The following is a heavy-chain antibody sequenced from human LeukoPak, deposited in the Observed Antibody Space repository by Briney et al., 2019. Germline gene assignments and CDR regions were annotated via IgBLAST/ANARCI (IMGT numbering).Heavy chain of an antibody. V-gene: IGHV3-23*01. Sequence: PGGSLRLSCAASGFTFSDYSMSWVRQVPGKGLEWVSGIGRVGYTYNADSVKGRFTISRDNSKNTVYLQMNSLRAEDTAIYYCVKDRPCDGCMPMDAWGQGTTVTVSS. CDR2: IGRVGYT. CDR1: GFTFSDYS. J-gene: IGHJ6*02. D-gene: IGHD5-24*01. CDR3: VKDRPCDGCMPMDA.